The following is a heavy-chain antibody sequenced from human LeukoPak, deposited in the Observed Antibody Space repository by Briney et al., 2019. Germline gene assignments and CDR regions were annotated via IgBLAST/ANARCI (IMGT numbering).Heavy chain of an antibody. CDR1: GFTFSDYY. Sequence: GGSLRLSCAASGFTFSDYYMNWVRQVPGKGLEWVSYISSSGRTIYYAESVKGRFTISRDDAKQSLFLQMTRLRAEDTALYYCARGGIGVRGVIPFDYWGQGTLVTVSS. V-gene: IGHV3-11*04. CDR3: ARGGIGVRGVIPFDY. CDR2: ISSSGRTI. J-gene: IGHJ4*02. D-gene: IGHD3-10*02.